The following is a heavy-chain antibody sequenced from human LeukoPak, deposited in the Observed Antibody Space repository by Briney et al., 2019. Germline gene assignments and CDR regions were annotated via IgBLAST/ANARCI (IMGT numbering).Heavy chain of an antibody. V-gene: IGHV3-21*01. J-gene: IGHJ5*02. Sequence: GGSLRLSCAASGFTFSSYEMNWVRQAPGKGLEWVSSISSSSSYIYYADSVKGRFTISRDNAKNSLYLQMNSLRAEDTAVYYCARKDYGDYGTGWFDPWGQGTLVTVSS. D-gene: IGHD4-17*01. CDR3: ARKDYGDYGTGWFDP. CDR1: GFTFSSYE. CDR2: ISSSSSYI.